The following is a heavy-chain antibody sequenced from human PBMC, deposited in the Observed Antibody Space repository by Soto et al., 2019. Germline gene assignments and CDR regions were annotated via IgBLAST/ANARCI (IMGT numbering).Heavy chain of an antibody. D-gene: IGHD3-22*01. Sequence: PGESLKISCKGSGYSFTSYWIGWVRQMPGKGLEWMGIIYPGDSDTRYSPSFQGQVTISADKSISTAYLQWSSLKASDTAMYYCARLSSPNSSGYYHDASDIWGQGTMVTVSS. CDR1: GYSFTSYW. V-gene: IGHV5-51*01. J-gene: IGHJ3*02. CDR3: ARLSSPNSSGYYHDASDI. CDR2: IYPGDSDT.